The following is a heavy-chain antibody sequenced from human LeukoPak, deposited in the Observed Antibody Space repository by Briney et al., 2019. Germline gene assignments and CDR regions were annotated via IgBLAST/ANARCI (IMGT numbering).Heavy chain of an antibody. Sequence: ASVKVSCKASGYTFTGYYMHWVRQAPGQGPEWMGWINPNSGGTNYAQKFQGRVTMTRDTSISTAYMELSRLRSDDTAVYYCARDRQFRDDFWSGYYTENWFDPWGQGTLVTVSS. D-gene: IGHD3-3*01. CDR1: GYTFTGYY. CDR2: INPNSGGT. J-gene: IGHJ5*02. V-gene: IGHV1-2*02. CDR3: ARDRQFRDDFWSGYYTENWFDP.